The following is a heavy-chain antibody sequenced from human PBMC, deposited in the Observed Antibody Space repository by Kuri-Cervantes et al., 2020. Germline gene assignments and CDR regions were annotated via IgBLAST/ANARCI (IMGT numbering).Heavy chain of an antibody. D-gene: IGHD5-12*01. CDR1: GFTFSSYG. Sequence: GESLKISCAASGFTFSSYGMHWVRQAPGKGLEWVAVISYDGSNKYYADSVKGRFTISRDNAQNSLYLQMNSLRAEDTAVYYCARDQVPYSGYDSPFDYWGQGTLVTVSS. V-gene: IGHV3-30*03. CDR2: ISYDGSNK. CDR3: ARDQVPYSGYDSPFDY. J-gene: IGHJ4*02.